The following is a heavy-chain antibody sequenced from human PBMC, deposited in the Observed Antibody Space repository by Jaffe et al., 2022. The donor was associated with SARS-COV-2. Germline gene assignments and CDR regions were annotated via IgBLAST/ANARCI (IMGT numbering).Heavy chain of an antibody. Sequence: QMQLQESGPGLVKPSETLSLTCTVSGGSISSRSYYWGWIRQPPGKGLEWIGSIYSSGNTYYNPSLKSRVTISIDTSKNQFSLRLSPVTAADTAVYYCARPYSSSWYSTFDIWGQGTMVTVSS. CDR1: GGSISSRSYY. V-gene: IGHV4-39*01. CDR3: ARPYSSSWYSTFDI. J-gene: IGHJ3*02. CDR2: IYSSGNT. D-gene: IGHD6-13*01.